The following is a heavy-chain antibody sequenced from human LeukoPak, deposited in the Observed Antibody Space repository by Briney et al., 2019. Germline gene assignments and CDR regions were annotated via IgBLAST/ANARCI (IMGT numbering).Heavy chain of an antibody. Sequence: GGSLRLSCTASGFTFSNALMSWVRQAPGKGLEWVGRIKSKTDGGTTDYAAPVKGRFTISRDDSKNTLYLQMNNLKTEDTAVYYCTTDPTHSSSWLRFDYWGQGTLVTVSS. J-gene: IGHJ4*02. D-gene: IGHD6-13*01. CDR1: GFTFSNAL. V-gene: IGHV3-15*01. CDR3: TTDPTHSSSWLRFDY. CDR2: IKSKTDGGTT.